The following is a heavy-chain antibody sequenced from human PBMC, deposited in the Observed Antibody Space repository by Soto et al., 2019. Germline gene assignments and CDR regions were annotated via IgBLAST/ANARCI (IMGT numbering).Heavy chain of an antibody. CDR2: IIPIFGTA. V-gene: IGHV1-69*13. D-gene: IGHD6-13*01. CDR1: GGTFSSYA. Sequence: SVKVSCKASGGTFSSYAISWVRQAPGQGLEWMGGIIPIFGTANYAQKFQGRVTITADESTSTAYMELSSLRSEDTAVYYCARVSPIAAAFDYWGQGTLVTVSS. J-gene: IGHJ4*02. CDR3: ARVSPIAAAFDY.